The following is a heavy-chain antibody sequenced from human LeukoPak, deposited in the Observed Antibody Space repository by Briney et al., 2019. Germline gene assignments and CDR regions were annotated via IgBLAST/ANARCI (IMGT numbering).Heavy chain of an antibody. Sequence: SETLSLTCSVSGGSLKSYYWSWIRQPPGKGLEWIGYIYYSGSTNYNPSLKSRVTISVDTSKNQFSLKLSSVTAADTAVYYCARQTGTVSYYYYYGMDVWGQGTTVTVSS. D-gene: IGHD1-1*01. CDR2: IYYSGST. V-gene: IGHV4-59*08. J-gene: IGHJ6*02. CDR1: GGSLKSYY. CDR3: ARQTGTVSYYYYYGMDV.